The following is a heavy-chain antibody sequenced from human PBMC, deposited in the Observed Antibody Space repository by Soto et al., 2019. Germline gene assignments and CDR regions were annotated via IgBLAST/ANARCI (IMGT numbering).Heavy chain of an antibody. J-gene: IGHJ6*02. Sequence: ASVKVSCKASGGTFSSYAFSWVRQAPGQGLEWMGGIIPIFGRANYAQKFQGRVTITADESTSTGYMELSSLRPEDTAVYYCARDPTYSDNEMVVPAKYGMAVWGQGTTVTVSS. D-gene: IGHD2-15*01. CDR1: GGTFSSYA. CDR2: IIPIFGRA. CDR3: ARDPTYSDNEMVVPAKYGMAV. V-gene: IGHV1-69*13.